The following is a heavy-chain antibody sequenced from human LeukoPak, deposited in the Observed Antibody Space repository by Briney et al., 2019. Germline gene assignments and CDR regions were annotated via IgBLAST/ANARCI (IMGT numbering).Heavy chain of an antibody. CDR3: ATDSYVSGSYYRLFY. J-gene: IGHJ4*02. D-gene: IGHD3-10*01. Sequence: GGSLRLSCAASGFTFSSYGMHWVRQAPGKGLEWVAVISYDGSNKYYVDSVKGRFTISRDNAKNTLYLQMNNLRAEDTAIYYCATDSYVSGSYYRLFYWGQGTLVTVSS. CDR1: GFTFSSYG. CDR2: ISYDGSNK. V-gene: IGHV3-30*03.